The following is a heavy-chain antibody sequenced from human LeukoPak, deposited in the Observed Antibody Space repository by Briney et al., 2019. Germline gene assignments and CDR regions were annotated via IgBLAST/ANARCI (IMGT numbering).Heavy chain of an antibody. J-gene: IGHJ4*02. Sequence: GASVTVSCTASGYTFTGYYMHWVRQAPGQGLEWMGRINPNSGGTNYAQKFQGRVTMTRDTSISTAYMELSRLRSDDTAVYYCARHRVYCGGDCYQYFDYWGQGTLVTVSS. CDR2: INPNSGGT. D-gene: IGHD2-21*02. V-gene: IGHV1-2*06. CDR1: GYTFTGYY. CDR3: ARHRVYCGGDCYQYFDY.